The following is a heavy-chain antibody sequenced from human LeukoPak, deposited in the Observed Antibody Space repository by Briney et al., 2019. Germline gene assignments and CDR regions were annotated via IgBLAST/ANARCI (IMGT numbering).Heavy chain of an antibody. Sequence: SETLSLTCTVSGGSISSYYWNWIRQPPGKGLEWIGFIYYSGTTNYNPSLKSRVTISVDTSKNQFSLKLSSVTAADTAVYYCARQETWERSALIDYWGQGTLVTVSS. CDR1: GGSISSYY. V-gene: IGHV4-59*08. J-gene: IGHJ4*02. D-gene: IGHD1-1*01. CDR2: IYYSGTT. CDR3: ARQETWERSALIDY.